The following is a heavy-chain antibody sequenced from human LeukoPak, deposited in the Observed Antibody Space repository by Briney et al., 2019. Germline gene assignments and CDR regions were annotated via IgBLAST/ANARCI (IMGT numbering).Heavy chain of an antibody. CDR3: AREVDYDYVWGSYRYNPPLDY. CDR2: LIPIFGTA. CDR1: GGTFSSYA. J-gene: IGHJ4*02. V-gene: IGHV1-69*05. Sequence: ASVKVSCKASGGTFSSYAISWVRQAPGQGLEWMGRLIPIFGTANYAQKFQGRVTITTDESTSTAYMELSSLRSEDTAVYYCAREVDYDYVWGSYRYNPPLDYWGQGTLVTVSS. D-gene: IGHD3-16*02.